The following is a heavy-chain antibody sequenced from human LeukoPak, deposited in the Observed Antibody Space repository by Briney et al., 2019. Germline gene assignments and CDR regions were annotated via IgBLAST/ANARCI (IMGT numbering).Heavy chain of an antibody. V-gene: IGHV4-34*01. CDR3: ARGGHDGWFDP. CDR2: INHSGST. D-gene: IGHD1-1*01. J-gene: IGHJ5*02. Sequence: SETLSLTCAVYGGSFSGYYWSWIRQPPGKGLEWIGEINHSGSTNYNPSLKSRVTISVDTSKNQFSLKLSSVTAAGTAVYYCARGGHDGWFDPWGQGTLVTVSS. CDR1: GGSFSGYY.